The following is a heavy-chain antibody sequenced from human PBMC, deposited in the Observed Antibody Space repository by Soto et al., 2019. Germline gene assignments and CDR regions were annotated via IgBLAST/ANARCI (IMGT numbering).Heavy chain of an antibody. V-gene: IGHV3-21*01. D-gene: IGHD3-16*01. CDR3: ARDQGPEGDWYFDL. CDR1: GFTFSSYS. Sequence: GGSLRLSCAASGFTFSSYSMNWVRQAPGKGLEWVSSISSSSSYMYYADSVKGRFTISRDNAKNSLYLQMNSLRAEDTAVYYCARDQGPEGDWYFDLWGRGTLVTVSS. J-gene: IGHJ2*01. CDR2: ISSSSSYM.